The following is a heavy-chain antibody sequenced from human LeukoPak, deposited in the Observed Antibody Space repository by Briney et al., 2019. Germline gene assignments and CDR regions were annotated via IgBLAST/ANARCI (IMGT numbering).Heavy chain of an antibody. CDR2: IYSGGST. CDR3: AKGRTRYYDILTGYYPFDY. V-gene: IGHV3-66*02. Sequence: GGSLRLSCAASGFTVSSNYMSWVRQAPGKGLEWVSVIYSGGSTYYADSVKGRFTISRDNSKNTLYLQMNSLRAEDTAVYYCAKGRTRYYDILTGYYPFDYWGQGTLVTVSS. CDR1: GFTVSSNY. D-gene: IGHD3-9*01. J-gene: IGHJ4*02.